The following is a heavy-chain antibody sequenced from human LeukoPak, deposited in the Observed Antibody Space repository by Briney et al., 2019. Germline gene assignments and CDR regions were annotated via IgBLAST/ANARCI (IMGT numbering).Heavy chain of an antibody. V-gene: IGHV4-31*03. Sequence: SETLSLTCTVSGGSIGSDGYYWNWIRQHPGKGLEWIGYIYYSGSTSYNPSLKSRLTISVDTSKNQFSLRLSSVTAADTAVCYCARGRYYGFSGDYWGQGTLVTVSS. CDR1: GGSIGSDGYY. D-gene: IGHD3-10*01. J-gene: IGHJ4*02. CDR3: ARGRYYGFSGDY. CDR2: IYYSGST.